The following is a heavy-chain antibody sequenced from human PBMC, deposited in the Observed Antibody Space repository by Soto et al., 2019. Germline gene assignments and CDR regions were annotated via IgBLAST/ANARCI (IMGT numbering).Heavy chain of an antibody. CDR1: GYSISSSNW. D-gene: IGHD2-21*01. V-gene: IGHV4-28*01. J-gene: IGHJ4*02. Sequence: SETLSLTCAVSGYSISSSNWWGWIRQPPGKGLEWIGYIYYSGTTYYNPSLKSRVTMSVDTSRNQFSLKLTSVTAVDTAVYYCATTETQGHIHYWGKGPLVTGSS. CDR3: ATTETQGHIHY. CDR2: IYYSGTT.